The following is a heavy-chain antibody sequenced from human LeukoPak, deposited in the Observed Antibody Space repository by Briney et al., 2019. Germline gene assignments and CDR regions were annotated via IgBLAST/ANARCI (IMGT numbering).Heavy chain of an antibody. J-gene: IGHJ6*03. CDR3: ARGGPPGYYYDYYMDV. CDR2: INYSGTT. CDR1: GGSISSSSYY. Sequence: PSETLSLTCTVSGGSISSSSYYWGWIRQPPGKGLEWIGSINYSGTTYYNLSLRSRVTISVDTSKNQFSLKMSSVTAADTAVYFCARGGPPGYYYDYYMDVWGKGTTVTISS. V-gene: IGHV4-39*07.